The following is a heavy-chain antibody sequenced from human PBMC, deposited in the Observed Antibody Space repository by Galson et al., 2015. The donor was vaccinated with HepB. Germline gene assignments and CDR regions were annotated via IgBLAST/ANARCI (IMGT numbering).Heavy chain of an antibody. V-gene: IGHV1-69*04. CDR2: IIPILGIA. CDR3: ARSRMRGDAYYFDY. J-gene: IGHJ4*02. Sequence: SVKVSCKASGGTFSSYAISWVRQAPGQGLEWMGRIIPILGIANYAQKFQGRVTITADKSTSTAYMELSSLRSEDTAVYYCARSRMRGDAYYFDYWGQGTLVTVSS. CDR1: GGTFSSYA. D-gene: IGHD3-16*01.